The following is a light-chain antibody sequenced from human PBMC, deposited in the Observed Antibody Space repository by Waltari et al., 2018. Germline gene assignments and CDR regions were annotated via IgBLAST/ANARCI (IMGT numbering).Light chain of an antibody. Sequence: DIQMTQSPSSLSASVGYTVTITCQASEDINKYLNWYQQKPGKAPKLLIYDASNLGTGVPSRFSGGGSGTAVTFSISSLQPEDIATYYCLQYDDLSITFGQGTRLEIK. CDR3: LQYDDLSIT. J-gene: IGKJ5*01. CDR2: DAS. V-gene: IGKV1-33*01. CDR1: EDINKY.